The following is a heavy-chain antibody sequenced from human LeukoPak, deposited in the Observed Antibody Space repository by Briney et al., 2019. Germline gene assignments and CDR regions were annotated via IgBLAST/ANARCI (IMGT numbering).Heavy chain of an antibody. Sequence: PWGSLRLSCAASGFTFHDFWISWVRQVPGKGLEWVANIKEDGSQKYYVDSVQGRFTISRDNAKNSLYLQMNSLRAEDTAVYYCAREGVYDYLWGTYRLVRDVYDYWGQGTLVTVSS. J-gene: IGHJ4*02. CDR2: IKEDGSQK. CDR3: AREGVYDYLWGTYRLVRDVYDY. V-gene: IGHV3-7*01. D-gene: IGHD3-16*02. CDR1: GFTFHDFW.